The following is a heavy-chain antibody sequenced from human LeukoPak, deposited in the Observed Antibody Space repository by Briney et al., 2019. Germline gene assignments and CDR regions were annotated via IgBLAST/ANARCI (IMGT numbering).Heavy chain of an antibody. J-gene: IGHJ4*02. Sequence: SQTLSLTCIVAAGSISSSTSYWGWLRQSPGKGLEWIGRIYYSGSTYYNPSIKSRFTISVDTSKNQLSLKLSSVTAADTALYYCARDEYTYGSRTHPYFFDYWGQGTLVTVSS. V-gene: IGHV4-39*07. CDR2: IYYSGST. CDR1: AGSISSSTSY. CDR3: ARDEYTYGSRTHPYFFDY. D-gene: IGHD5-18*01.